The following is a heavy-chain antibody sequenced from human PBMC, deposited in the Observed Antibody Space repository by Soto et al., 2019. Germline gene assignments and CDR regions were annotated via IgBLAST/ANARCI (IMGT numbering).Heavy chain of an antibody. CDR1: GGSVSSGPYH. Sequence: QVQLQESGPGLVKTSETLSLTCTVSGGSVSSGPYHWNWVRQPPGKGLEWIGHISYSGTANYNPSLRGRVIMATDTSMNQFSLRLTSVTAADTAVYYCMRSHGAYWGQGALVNVSP. CDR2: ISYSGTA. V-gene: IGHV4-61*01. D-gene: IGHD2-8*01. J-gene: IGHJ4*02. CDR3: MRSHGAY.